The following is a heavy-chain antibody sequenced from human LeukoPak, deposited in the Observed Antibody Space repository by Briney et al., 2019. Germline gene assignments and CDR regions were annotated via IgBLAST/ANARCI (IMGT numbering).Heavy chain of an antibody. V-gene: IGHV4-34*01. D-gene: IGHD1-14*01. J-gene: IGHJ5*02. CDR2: INHSGST. CDR1: GASFSGYY. Sequence: SETLSLTCAVYGASFSGYYWGWIRQPPGKGLEWIGEINHSGSTNYNPSLKSRVTISVDTSKNQFSLKLSSVTAADTAVYYCARHNIPGFDPWGQGTLVTVSS. CDR3: ARHNIPGFDP.